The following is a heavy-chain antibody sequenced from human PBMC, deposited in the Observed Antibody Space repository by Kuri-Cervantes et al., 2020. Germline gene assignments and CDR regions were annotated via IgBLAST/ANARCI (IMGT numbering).Heavy chain of an antibody. V-gene: IGHV4-34*01. CDR2: INRGGST. D-gene: IGHD2-21*02. CDR1: GGSFSGYY. CDR3: TRGPPYIVVVTAPRQQDAFDI. Sequence: ESLKIFCGVYGGSFSGYYWSWIRQPPGKGLVWIGEINRGGSTNYNPSLKSRVNISVDTSKNQFSLKLSSVTAADTAVYYCTRGPPYIVVVTAPRQQDAFDIWGQWTMVTVSS. J-gene: IGHJ3*02.